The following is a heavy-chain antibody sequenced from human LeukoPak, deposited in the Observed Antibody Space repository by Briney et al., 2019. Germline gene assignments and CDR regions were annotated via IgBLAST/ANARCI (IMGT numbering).Heavy chain of an antibody. Sequence: VGSLRLSCAASGFTFSSYGMHWVRQAPGKGLEWVAVISYDGSNKYYADSVKGRFTISRDNSKNTLYLQMNSLRAEDTAVYYCAKDLGYGSGSFDYWGQGTLVTVSS. CDR2: ISYDGSNK. D-gene: IGHD3-10*01. CDR3: AKDLGYGSGSFDY. CDR1: GFTFSSYG. V-gene: IGHV3-30*18. J-gene: IGHJ4*02.